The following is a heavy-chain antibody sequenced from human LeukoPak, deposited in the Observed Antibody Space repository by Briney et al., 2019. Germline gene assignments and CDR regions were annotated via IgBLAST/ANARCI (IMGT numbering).Heavy chain of an antibody. J-gene: IGHJ4*02. CDR1: GFTFSSYG. V-gene: IGHV3-30*03. CDR2: ISYDGSNK. CDR3: ATELSSVLFDY. Sequence: PGGSLRLSCAASGFTFSSYGMHWVRQAPGKGLEWVAVISYDGSNKYYADSVKGRFTISRDNSKNTLYLQMNSLRGEDTAVYYCATELSSVLFDYWGQGTLVTVSS. D-gene: IGHD6-19*01.